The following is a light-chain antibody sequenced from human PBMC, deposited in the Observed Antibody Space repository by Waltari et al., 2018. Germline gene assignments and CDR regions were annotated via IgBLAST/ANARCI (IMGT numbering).Light chain of an antibody. V-gene: IGKV1-39*01. Sequence: DIQMTQSPPSLSASVGDRVTLTCRASQSITTYLNWYQQKPGRAPKLLIYAASTLQSGVPSRFSDSGSGTDFTLTISSLQPEDFATYYCQQTYSAPHTFGQGTKLEI. J-gene: IGKJ2*01. CDR2: AAS. CDR3: QQTYSAPHT. CDR1: QSITTY.